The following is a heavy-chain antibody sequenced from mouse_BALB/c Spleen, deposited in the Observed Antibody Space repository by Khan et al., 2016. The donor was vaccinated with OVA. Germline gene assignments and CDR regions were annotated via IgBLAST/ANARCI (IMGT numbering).Heavy chain of an antibody. CDR3: IRGAYSGLFAY. CDR1: GFKIKDTY. Sequence: QFGADFVKPGASVKSSCTASGFKIKDTYMHWINQRPQQGLVWIGRIDPATGDVRYDPKFQDKAIIAAEASPNTAYLQLSSLTSDDSAVYYCIRGAYSGLFAYWGQGTLVTVSA. V-gene: IGHV14-3*02. D-gene: IGHD2-10*01. J-gene: IGHJ3*01. CDR2: IDPATGDV.